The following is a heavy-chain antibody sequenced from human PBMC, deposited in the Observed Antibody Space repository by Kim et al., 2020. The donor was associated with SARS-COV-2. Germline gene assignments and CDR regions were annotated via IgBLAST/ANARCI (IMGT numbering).Heavy chain of an antibody. CDR3: ARARSSWDHDAFDI. Sequence: GGSLRLSCAASGFTFSDYYMSWIRQAPGKGLQWISYITSSGTYTDYADSVKGRFTISRDNGKNSLSLQMNTLRAEDTAMYYCARARSSWDHDAFDIWGQG. J-gene: IGHJ3*02. V-gene: IGHV3-11*05. CDR2: ITSSGTYT. CDR1: GFTFSDYY. D-gene: IGHD6-13*01.